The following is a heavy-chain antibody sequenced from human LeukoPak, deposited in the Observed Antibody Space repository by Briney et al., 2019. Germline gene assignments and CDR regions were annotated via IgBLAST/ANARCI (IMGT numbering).Heavy chain of an antibody. J-gene: IGHJ4*02. D-gene: IGHD3-22*01. CDR1: GYTFTSYG. CDR2: ISAYNGNT. Sequence: ASVKVSCKASGYTFTSYGISWVRQAPGQGLEWMGWISAYNGNTNYAQKLQGRVTMTTDTSTSTAYMELRSLRSDDTAVYYCARTYNYYDSSGYYYGPPIDYWGQGTLVTVSS. V-gene: IGHV1-18*01. CDR3: ARTYNYYDSSGYYYGPPIDY.